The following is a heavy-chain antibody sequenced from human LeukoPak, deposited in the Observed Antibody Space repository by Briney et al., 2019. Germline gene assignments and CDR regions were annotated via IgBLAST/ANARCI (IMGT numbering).Heavy chain of an antibody. J-gene: IGHJ4*02. D-gene: IGHD5-24*01. CDR1: GGSFSGYY. Sequence: KTSETLSLTCAVYGGSFSGYYWSWIRQPPGKGLEWIGEINHSGSTNYNPSLKSRVTISVDTSKNQFSLKLSSVTAADTAVYYCASSGRDGYKDYWGQGTLVTVSS. CDR3: ASSGRDGYKDY. CDR2: INHSGST. V-gene: IGHV4-34*01.